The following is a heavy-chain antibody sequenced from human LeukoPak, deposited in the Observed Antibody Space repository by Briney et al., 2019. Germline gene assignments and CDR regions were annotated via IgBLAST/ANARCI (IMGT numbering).Heavy chain of an antibody. Sequence: PSETLSLTCTVSGGSISSSSYYWGWIRQPPGKGLECIGNIYYSGSTYYNPSLKSRVNISVDTSKNQFSLKLSSVTAAGTAVYYCARVRIQNHDYYFDYWGQGTLVTVSS. CDR1: GGSISSSSYY. D-gene: IGHD5-18*01. V-gene: IGHV4-39*07. CDR3: ARVRIQNHDYYFDY. J-gene: IGHJ4*02. CDR2: IYYSGST.